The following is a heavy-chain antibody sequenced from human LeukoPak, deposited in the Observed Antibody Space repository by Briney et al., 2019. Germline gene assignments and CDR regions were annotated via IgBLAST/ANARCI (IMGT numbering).Heavy chain of an antibody. D-gene: IGHD6-6*01. V-gene: IGHV3-21*01. J-gene: IGHJ4*02. CDR3: ARVRVASYSCSSSYAFDY. Sequence: GGSLRLSCAASGFTFSSYSMSWVRQAPGKGLEWVSSISSSSYIYYADSVKGRFTISRDNAKNSLYLQMNSLRAEGTAVYYCARVRVASYSCSSSYAFDYWGQGTLVTVSS. CDR1: GFTFSSYS. CDR2: ISSSSYI.